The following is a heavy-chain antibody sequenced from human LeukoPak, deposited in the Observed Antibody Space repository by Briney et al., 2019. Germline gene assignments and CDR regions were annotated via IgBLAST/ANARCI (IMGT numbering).Heavy chain of an antibody. CDR3: ASLWFGELLSHDAFDI. CDR1: GFSFSSYG. V-gene: IGHV3-23*01. CDR2: ITGSGGTT. Sequence: GGTLRLSCAASGFSFSSYGMSWVRQAPGKGLEWISAITGSGGTTYYADSVEGRFTISRDNSKNTLYLQVNSLRAVDTAVYYCASLWFGELLSHDAFDIWGQGTMVTVSS. J-gene: IGHJ3*02. D-gene: IGHD3-10*01.